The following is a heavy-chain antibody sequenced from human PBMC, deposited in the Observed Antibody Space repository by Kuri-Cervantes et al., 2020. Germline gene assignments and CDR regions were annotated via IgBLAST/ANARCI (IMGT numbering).Heavy chain of an antibody. Sequence: SETLSLTCAVSGYSISSGYYWGWIRQPPGKGLEWIGSIYHSGSTYYNPSLKSRVTISVDTSKNQLSLKLSSVTAADTAVYFCARVAAGTGTFNYWGQGTLVTVSS. CDR3: ARVAAGTGTFNY. V-gene: IGHV4-38-2*01. D-gene: IGHD6-13*01. J-gene: IGHJ4*02. CDR2: IYHSGST. CDR1: GYSISSGYY.